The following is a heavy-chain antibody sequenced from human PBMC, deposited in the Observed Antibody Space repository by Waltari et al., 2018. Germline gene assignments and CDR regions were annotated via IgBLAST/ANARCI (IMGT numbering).Heavy chain of an antibody. Sequence: VKVSCKASGYTFTSHGISWVRQVPGQGLEWMGWISAYNGNTNFAQKLQDRVTMTTDTSTSTASMELKSLRSDDTAVYYCARGDGYNPGNFDYWGQGTLVTVSS. CDR1: GYTFTSHG. D-gene: IGHD5-12*01. CDR3: ARGDGYNPGNFDY. J-gene: IGHJ4*02. CDR2: ISAYNGNT. V-gene: IGHV1-18*01.